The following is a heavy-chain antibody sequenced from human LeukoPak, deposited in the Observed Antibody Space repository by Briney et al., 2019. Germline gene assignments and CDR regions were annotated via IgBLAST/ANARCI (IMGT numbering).Heavy chain of an antibody. CDR3: ARRSIGAAGALDY. CDR2: IYCSGST. V-gene: IGHV4-4*02. CDR1: GGSISSSKW. D-gene: IGHD6-13*01. Sequence: SGTLSLTCAVSGGSISSSKWWGWVRQPPGKGLDWGGEIYCSGSTNYNPSHTSRDIISVDKSKNQCSLKLSSVTASDTAVYYCARRSIGAAGALDYWGQGTLVTVSS. J-gene: IGHJ4*02.